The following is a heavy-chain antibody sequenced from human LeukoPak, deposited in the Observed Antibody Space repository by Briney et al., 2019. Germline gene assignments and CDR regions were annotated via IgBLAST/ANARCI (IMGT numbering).Heavy chain of an antibody. Sequence: GRSLRLSCAASGFTFSSYGMHWVRQAPGKGLEWVAVISYDGSNKYYADSVKGRFTISRDNSKNTLYLQMNSLRAEDTAVYYCVKGSSSWFLFDYWGQGTLVTVSS. V-gene: IGHV3-30*18. CDR1: GFTFSSYG. CDR2: ISYDGSNK. D-gene: IGHD6-13*01. J-gene: IGHJ4*02. CDR3: VKGSSSWFLFDY.